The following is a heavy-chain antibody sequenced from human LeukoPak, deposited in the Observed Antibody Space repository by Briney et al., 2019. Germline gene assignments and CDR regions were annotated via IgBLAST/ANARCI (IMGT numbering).Heavy chain of an antibody. V-gene: IGHV3-23*01. D-gene: IGHD3-22*01. CDR2: ISGSGGST. J-gene: IGHJ4*02. CDR3: AQAGYYYDSSGYTGTGYFDY. Sequence: GGSLRLSCAASGFTFSSYSMNWVRQAPGKGLEWVSAISGSGGSTYYADSVKGRFTISRDNSKNTLYLQMNSLRAEDTAVYYCAQAGYYYDSSGYTGTGYFDYWGQGTLVTVSS. CDR1: GFTFSSYS.